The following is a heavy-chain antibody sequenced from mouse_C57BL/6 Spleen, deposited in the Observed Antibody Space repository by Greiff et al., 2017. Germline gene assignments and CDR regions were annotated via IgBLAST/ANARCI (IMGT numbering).Heavy chain of an antibody. CDR1: GYTFTSYW. Sequence: QVQLQQSGAELAKPGASVKLSCKASGYTFTSYWMHWVKQRPGQGLEWIGYINPSSGYTKYNQKFKDKATLTADKSSSTAYMQLSSLTSEDAAVDYCAGHRFTTVVDGYFDDWGKGTTLTVSS. D-gene: IGHD1-1*01. CDR2: INPSSGYT. V-gene: IGHV1-7*01. J-gene: IGHJ2*01. CDR3: AGHRFTTVVDGYFDD.